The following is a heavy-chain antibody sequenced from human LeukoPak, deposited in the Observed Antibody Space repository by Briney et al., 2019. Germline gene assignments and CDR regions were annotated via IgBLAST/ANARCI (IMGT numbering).Heavy chain of an antibody. CDR2: ISALNGNP. CDR1: GYTFTNYG. Sequence: GASVKVSCKASGYTFTNYGISWVRQAPGQGLEWMVWISALNGNPNYAQNLQGRVTMTTDTSTSTAYMELRSLRSDDTAIYYCTRVDTSAYYYPPDYWGQGTLVTVSS. J-gene: IGHJ4*02. D-gene: IGHD3-22*01. CDR3: TRVDTSAYYYPPDY. V-gene: IGHV1-18*01.